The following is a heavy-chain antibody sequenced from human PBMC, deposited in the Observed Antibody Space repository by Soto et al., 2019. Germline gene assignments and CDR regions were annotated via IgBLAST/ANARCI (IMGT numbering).Heavy chain of an antibody. V-gene: IGHV4-59*08. CDR1: GDSIISYY. Sequence: QVQLQQSGPGLVKPSGTLSLTCTVSGDSIISYYWSWIRQPPGKGLEWLGSIYYNGGTTSYNPSLQSRGTLSVHTSNIQLALNLSSVTAADTSVYYCARHQEVRGVIIPYRYYGMDVWCQGTTVTVYS. CDR2: IYYNGGTT. D-gene: IGHD3-10*01. CDR3: ARHQEVRGVIIPYRYYGMDV. J-gene: IGHJ6*02.